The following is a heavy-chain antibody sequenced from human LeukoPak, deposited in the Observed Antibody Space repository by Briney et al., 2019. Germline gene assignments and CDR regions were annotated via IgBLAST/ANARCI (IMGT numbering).Heavy chain of an antibody. CDR2: ISTSSSYI. V-gene: IGHV3-21*04. Sequence: PGGSLRLSCAASGFTFSSYSMNWVRQAPGKGLEWVSSISTSSSYIYYADSVKGRFTISRDNARNSVYLHMNSLRDEDTALYYCARDHLLDFYFYYMDVWGKGTTVTVSS. CDR3: ARDHLLDFYFYYMDV. J-gene: IGHJ6*03. CDR1: GFTFSSYS.